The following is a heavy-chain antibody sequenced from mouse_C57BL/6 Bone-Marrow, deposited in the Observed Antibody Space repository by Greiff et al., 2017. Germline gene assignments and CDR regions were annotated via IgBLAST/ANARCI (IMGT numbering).Heavy chain of an antibody. CDR3: ARGSTTVVAYWYFDV. Sequence: QVQLQQPGAELVKPGASVKMSCKASGYTFTSYWITWVKQRPGQGLEWIGDIYPGSGSTNYNEKFKSKATLTVDTSSSPAYMQLSSLTYEDSAVYYCARGSTTVVAYWYFDVWGTGTTVTVSS. CDR2: IYPGSGST. CDR1: GYTFTSYW. V-gene: IGHV1-55*01. J-gene: IGHJ1*03. D-gene: IGHD1-1*01.